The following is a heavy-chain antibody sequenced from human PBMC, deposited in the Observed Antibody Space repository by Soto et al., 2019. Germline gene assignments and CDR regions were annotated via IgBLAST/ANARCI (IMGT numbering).Heavy chain of an antibody. V-gene: IGHV4-59*01. CDR1: GVSISFYY. J-gene: IGHJ4*02. CDR3: AREGYSSRWNPIDY. D-gene: IGHD6-13*01. CDR2: IDSSGST. Sequence: SETLSLTCTVSGVSISFYYWSWIRQPPGKGLEWIAYIDSSGSTKYNPSLKSRVTISLDTSRNQLSLKLYSVTAADTAVYYCAREGYSSRWNPIDYWGQGTQVTVSS.